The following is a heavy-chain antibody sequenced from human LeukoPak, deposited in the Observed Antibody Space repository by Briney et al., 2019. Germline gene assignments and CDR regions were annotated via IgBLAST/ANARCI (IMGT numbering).Heavy chain of an antibody. CDR3: ASRVNYKPDYYYYYMDV. CDR2: IIPIFGTA. D-gene: IGHD1-7*01. J-gene: IGHJ6*03. Sequence: ASVKVSCKASGGTFTSYAISWVRQAPGQGLEWMGGIIPIFGTANYAQKFQGRVTITTDESTSTAYMELSSLRSEDTAVYYCASRVNYKPDYYYYYMDVGGKGPTGTVSS. CDR1: GGTFTSYA. V-gene: IGHV1-69*05.